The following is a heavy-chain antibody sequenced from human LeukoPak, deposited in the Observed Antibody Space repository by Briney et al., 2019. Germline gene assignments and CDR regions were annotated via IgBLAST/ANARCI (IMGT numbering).Heavy chain of an antibody. V-gene: IGHV4-4*07. J-gene: IGHJ3*02. Sequence: SETLSLTCTVSGGSISSYYWSWIRQPAGKGLEWIGRIYTSGSTNYNPSLKSRVTMSVDTSKNQFSLKLSSVTAADTAVYYCARSYDILTGYYPYDAFDIWGQGTMVTVSS. CDR1: GGSISSYY. CDR3: ARSYDILTGYYPYDAFDI. D-gene: IGHD3-9*01. CDR2: IYTSGST.